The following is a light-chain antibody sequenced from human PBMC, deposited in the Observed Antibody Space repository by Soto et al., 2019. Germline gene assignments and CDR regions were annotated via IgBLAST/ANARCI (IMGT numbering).Light chain of an antibody. V-gene: IGKV1-8*01. CDR1: QGISSY. Sequence: AILMPQSPSSLSASTGDRVTISCRASQGISSYLAWYQQKPGKAPKLLIYAASTLQSGVPARFSGSGSGTDFTLTISCLQSEDFAPYYWLQDYNHTRTFGHGTRLEV. CDR2: AAS. CDR3: LQDYNHTRT. J-gene: IGKJ5*01.